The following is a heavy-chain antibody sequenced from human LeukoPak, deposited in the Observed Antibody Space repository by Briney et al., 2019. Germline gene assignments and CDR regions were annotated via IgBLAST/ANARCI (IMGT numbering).Heavy chain of an antibody. V-gene: IGHV3-30*02. CDR3: AKTQDYYGSGSYYNVYYYYYMDV. D-gene: IGHD3-10*01. J-gene: IGHJ6*03. CDR2: IRYDGSNK. CDR1: GFTFTSYG. Sequence: GGSLRLSCAASGFTFTSYGMHWVRQAPGKGLEWVAFIRYDGSNKYYADSVKGRFTISRDNSKNTLYLQMNSPRAEDTAVYYCAKTQDYYGSGSYYNVYYYYYMDVWGKGTTVTVSS.